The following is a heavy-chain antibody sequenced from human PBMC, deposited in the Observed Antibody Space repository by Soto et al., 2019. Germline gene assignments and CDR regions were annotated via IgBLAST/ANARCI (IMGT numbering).Heavy chain of an antibody. Sequence: QVQLVQSGAEVKKPGASVKVSCKASGYVFPSYDITWVRQAPGHGLEWMGWVNPGSGYKGYAQKFQGRVTITRNMSISTVYMDLSSLRSEDTAVYYCARADPRHYYMHVWGKGTTVTVSS. CDR3: ARADPRHYYMHV. V-gene: IGHV1-8*01. CDR1: GYVFPSYD. CDR2: VNPGSGYK. J-gene: IGHJ6*03.